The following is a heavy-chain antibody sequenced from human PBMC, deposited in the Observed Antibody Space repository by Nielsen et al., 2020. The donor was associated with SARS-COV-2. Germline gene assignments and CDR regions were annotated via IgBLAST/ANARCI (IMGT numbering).Heavy chain of an antibody. Sequence: GGSLRLSCAASGFTFSSYAMHWVRQAPGKGLEWVAVISYDGSNKYYADSVKGRFTISRDNSKNTLYLQMNSLRAEDTAVYYCAKDGGDDSSGYYVGGFDYWGQGTLVTVSS. V-gene: IGHV3-30-3*01. CDR3: AKDGGDDSSGYYVGGFDY. D-gene: IGHD3-22*01. J-gene: IGHJ4*02. CDR2: ISYDGSNK. CDR1: GFTFSSYA.